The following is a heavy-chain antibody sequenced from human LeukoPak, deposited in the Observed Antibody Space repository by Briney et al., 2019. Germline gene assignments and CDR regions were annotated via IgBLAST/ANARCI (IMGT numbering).Heavy chain of an antibody. V-gene: IGHV7-4-1*02. CDR2: INTNTGNP. J-gene: IGHJ4*02. CDR1: GYTFSTYA. Sequence: ASVKVSCKASGYTFSTYAMNWVRQPPGQGLEWMGWINTNTGNPTYAQGFIGRFVFSLDTSVSTAYLQISSLKAEDTAVYYCARDGGSWPFDQWGQGTLVTVSS. D-gene: IGHD6-13*01. CDR3: ARDGGSWPFDQ.